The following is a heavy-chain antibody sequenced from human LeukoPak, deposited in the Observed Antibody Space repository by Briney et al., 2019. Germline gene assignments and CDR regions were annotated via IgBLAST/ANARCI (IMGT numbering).Heavy chain of an antibody. CDR2: PYYRSKWYN. V-gene: IGHV6-1*01. CDR1: GDSVSSNSAA. J-gene: IGHJ4*02. D-gene: IGHD1-26*01. Sequence: SQTLSLTCAISGDSVSSNSAAWNWFRQSPSRALKGLGGPYYRSKWYNDYAVSVKSRITINPDTSKNQFSLQLNSVTPEDTAVYYCARLIVGARRYFDYWGQGTLVTVSS. CDR3: ARLIVGARRYFDY.